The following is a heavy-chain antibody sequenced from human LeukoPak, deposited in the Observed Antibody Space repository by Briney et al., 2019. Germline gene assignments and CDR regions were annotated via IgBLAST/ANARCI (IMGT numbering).Heavy chain of an antibody. V-gene: IGHV4-34*01. CDR1: GGSFSGYY. CDR3: ARDQGGYGGLDS. D-gene: IGHD3-22*01. J-gene: IGHJ4*02. Sequence: PSETLSLTCAVYGGSFSGYYWSWIRQPPGKGLEWIGEINHSGSTNYNPSLKSRVTISVDTSKNQFSLKLSSVTAADTAVYYCARDQGGYGGLDSWGQGTLVTVSS. CDR2: INHSGST.